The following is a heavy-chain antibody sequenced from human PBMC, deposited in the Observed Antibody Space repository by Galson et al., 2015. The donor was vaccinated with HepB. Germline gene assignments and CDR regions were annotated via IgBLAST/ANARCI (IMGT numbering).Heavy chain of an antibody. CDR3: ARSLPTPSGWLLSKAPYYFDY. D-gene: IGHD3-9*01. V-gene: IGHV1-18*04. CDR2: ISPYNRDT. J-gene: IGHJ4*02. Sequence: SVKVSCKASGYTFSTYSITWVRQAPGQGLEWMGWISPYNRDTTFARKFQGRVTMTIDTLTSTAYMELRSLRSDDTAVYYCARSLPTPSGWLLSKAPYYFDYWGQGTLVTVSS. CDR1: GYTFSTYS.